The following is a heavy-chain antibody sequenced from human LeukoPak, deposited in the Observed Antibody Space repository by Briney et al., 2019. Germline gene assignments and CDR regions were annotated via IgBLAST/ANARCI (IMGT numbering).Heavy chain of an antibody. CDR2: IYTSGST. J-gene: IGHJ4*02. V-gene: IGHV4-38-2*02. D-gene: IGHD6-13*01. CDR1: GYSISSGYY. Sequence: SETLSLTCTVSGYSISSGYYWGWIRQPPGKGLEWIGSIYTSGSTNYNPSLKSRVTISVDTSKNQFSLKLSSVTAADTAVYYCARDGSWYRGGPYCFDYWGQGTLVTVSS. CDR3: ARDGSWYRGGPYCFDY.